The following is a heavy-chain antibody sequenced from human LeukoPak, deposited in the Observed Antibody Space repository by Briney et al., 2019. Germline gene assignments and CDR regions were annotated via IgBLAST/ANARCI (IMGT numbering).Heavy chain of an antibody. CDR2: INHSGST. CDR1: GGSFSGYY. V-gene: IGHV4-34*01. Sequence: SETLSLTCAVYGGSFSGYYWSWIRQPPGKGLEWVGEINHSGSTNYNPSLKSRVTISVDTSKNQFSLKLSSVTAADTAVYYCARGGYCSGGSCYFLGNYYYYGMDVWGQGTTVTVSS. D-gene: IGHD2-15*01. J-gene: IGHJ6*02. CDR3: ARGGYCSGGSCYFLGNYYYYGMDV.